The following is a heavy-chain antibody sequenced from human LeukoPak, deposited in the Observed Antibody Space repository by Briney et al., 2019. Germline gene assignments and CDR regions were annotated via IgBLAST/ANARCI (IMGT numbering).Heavy chain of an antibody. CDR3: ARTYYCSTTTCSFDY. D-gene: IGHD2-2*01. V-gene: IGHV4-39*01. CDR2: IYYSGST. Sequence: KPSETLSLTCTVSGGSISSSGYYWGWIRQPPGKGLEWMGNIYYSGSTYYNPSLKSRVTISADTSKNQFSLKLTSVTAADTAVYYCARTYYCSTTTCSFDYWDQGTLVTVSS. CDR1: GGSISSSGYY. J-gene: IGHJ4*02.